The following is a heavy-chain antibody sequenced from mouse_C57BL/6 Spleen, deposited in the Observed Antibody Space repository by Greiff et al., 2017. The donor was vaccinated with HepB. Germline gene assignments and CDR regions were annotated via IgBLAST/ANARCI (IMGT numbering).Heavy chain of an antibody. CDR2: INPSNGGT. CDR1: GYTFTSYW. D-gene: IGHD3-2*02. CDR3: ARGDSSGYVRFAY. V-gene: IGHV1-53*01. J-gene: IGHJ3*01. Sequence: VQLQQPGTELVKPGASVKLSCKASGYTFTSYWMHWVKQRPGQGLEWIGNINPSNGGTNYNEKFKSKATLTVDKSSSTAYMQLSSLTSEDSAVYYCARGDSSGYVRFAYWGQVTLVTVSA.